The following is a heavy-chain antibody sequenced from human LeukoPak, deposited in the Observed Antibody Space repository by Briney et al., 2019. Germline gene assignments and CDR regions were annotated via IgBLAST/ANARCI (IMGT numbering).Heavy chain of an antibody. CDR3: ARGTPSSSGWLYYGMDV. CDR1: GFTLSSYA. V-gene: IGHV3-30-3*01. CDR2: ISYDGSNK. D-gene: IGHD6-19*01. J-gene: IGHJ6*02. Sequence: GRSLRLSCAASGFTLSSYAMHWVRQAPGKGLEWVAVISYDGSNKYYADSVKGRFTISRDNSKNTLYLQMNSLRAEDTAVYYCARGTPSSSGWLYYGMDVWGQETTVTVSS.